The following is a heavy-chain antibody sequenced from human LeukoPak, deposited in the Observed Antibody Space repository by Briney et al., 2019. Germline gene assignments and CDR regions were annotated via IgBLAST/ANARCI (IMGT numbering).Heavy chain of an antibody. CDR1: GGSISSSSYY. Sequence: SETLSLTCTVSGGSISSSSYYWGWIRQPPGKGLEWIGSIYYSGSTYYNPSLKSRVTISVDTSKNQFSLKLSSVTAADTAVYYCARVRRDYDILTGTESYYFDYWGQGTLVTVSS. D-gene: IGHD3-9*01. CDR3: ARVRRDYDILTGTESYYFDY. J-gene: IGHJ4*02. CDR2: IYYSGST. V-gene: IGHV4-39*07.